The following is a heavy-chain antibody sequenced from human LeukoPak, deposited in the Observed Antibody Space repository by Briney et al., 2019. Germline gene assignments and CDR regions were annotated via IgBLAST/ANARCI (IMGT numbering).Heavy chain of an antibody. Sequence: SETLSLTCTVSGGSISSYYWSWIRQPPGKGLEWIGYIYYSGSTNYNPSLKSRVTISVDTSKNQFSLKLSSVTAADTAVYYCARHIVVVTAFDYWGQGTLVTVSS. CDR3: ARHIVVVTAFDY. CDR2: IYYSGST. D-gene: IGHD2-21*02. CDR1: GGSISSYY. V-gene: IGHV4-59*01. J-gene: IGHJ4*02.